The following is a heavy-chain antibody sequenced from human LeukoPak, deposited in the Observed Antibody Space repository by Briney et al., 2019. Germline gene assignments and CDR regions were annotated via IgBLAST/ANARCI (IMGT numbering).Heavy chain of an antibody. D-gene: IGHD6-19*01. CDR1: GYTVTSYG. J-gene: IGHJ6*02. Sequence: ASVKVSCKASGYTVTSYGISWVRQAPGQGLEWMGWISAYNGNTNYAQKLQGRVTMTTDTSTSTAYMELRSLRSDDTAVYYCARDSSGNGYYYYGMDVWGQGTTVTVSS. CDR2: ISAYNGNT. V-gene: IGHV1-18*01. CDR3: ARDSSGNGYYYYGMDV.